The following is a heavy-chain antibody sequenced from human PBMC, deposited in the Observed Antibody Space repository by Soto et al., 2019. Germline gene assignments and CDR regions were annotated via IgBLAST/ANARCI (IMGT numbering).Heavy chain of an antibody. Sequence: SETLSLTCTASGGSITSSSHFWGWVRQPPGKGLEWIGTIYFTGNTYYTPSLKSRLTMSIDTSKNEFSLRLDSVTAADTAVYYCAGQTFTIAAASYGRSNWFDPWGPGTLVTVSS. CDR2: IYFTGNT. D-gene: IGHD6-25*01. CDR1: GGSITSSSHF. V-gene: IGHV4-39*01. J-gene: IGHJ5*02. CDR3: AGQTFTIAAASYGRSNWFDP.